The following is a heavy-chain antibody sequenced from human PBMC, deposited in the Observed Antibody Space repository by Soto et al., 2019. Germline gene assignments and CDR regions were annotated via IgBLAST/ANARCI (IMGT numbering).Heavy chain of an antibody. J-gene: IGHJ5*02. CDR3: AREQLGWFDP. Sequence: PGGSLRLSCAASGFTFSSYSMSWVRQAPGKGLEWVANINKNGGEKYYVDSVKGRFTISRDNAKNSLYLQMNSLRAEDTAVYYCAREQLGWFDPWGQGTLVTVSS. CDR2: INKNGGEK. V-gene: IGHV3-7*03. CDR1: GFTFSSYS. D-gene: IGHD6-6*01.